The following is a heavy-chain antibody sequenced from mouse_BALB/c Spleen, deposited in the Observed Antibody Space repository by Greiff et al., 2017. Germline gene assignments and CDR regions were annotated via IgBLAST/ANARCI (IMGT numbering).Heavy chain of an antibody. CDR1: GYSITSGYY. CDR3: ALSLRFDY. V-gene: IGHV3-6*02. CDR2: ISYDGSN. Sequence: EVQLVESGPGLVKPSQSLSLTCSVTGYSITSGYYWNWIRQFPGNTLEWMGYISYDGSNNYNPSLKNRISITRDTSKNQFFLKLNSVTTEDTATYYCALSLRFDYWGQGTTLTVSS. J-gene: IGHJ2*01.